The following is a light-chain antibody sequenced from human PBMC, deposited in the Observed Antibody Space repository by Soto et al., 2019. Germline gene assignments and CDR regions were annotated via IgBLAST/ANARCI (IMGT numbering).Light chain of an antibody. Sequence: QSVLTQPASVSGSPGQSISISCTGTSSDVGGYNYVSWYQHQPGKAPKLVIFDVNGRPSGISNRFSGSKSGNTASLTVSGLQPEDEADYYCSSYAGCNHDVFGSGTKLTVL. J-gene: IGLJ1*01. CDR2: DVN. CDR3: SSYAGCNHDV. CDR1: SSDVGGYNY. V-gene: IGLV2-14*03.